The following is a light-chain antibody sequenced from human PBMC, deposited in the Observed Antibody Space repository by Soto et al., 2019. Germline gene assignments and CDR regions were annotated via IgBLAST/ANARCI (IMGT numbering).Light chain of an antibody. Sequence: QSVLTQPPSASGTPGQRVTLSCFGSTSNIGSNTVTWYQQVLGSAPKLVMYGDNQRPSGVPDRLSGSRSGSSASLAITGLQTEDEADYFCAAWDDNLKGPVFGGGTKLTVL. CDR2: GDN. J-gene: IGLJ3*02. V-gene: IGLV1-44*01. CDR1: TSNIGSNT. CDR3: AAWDDNLKGPV.